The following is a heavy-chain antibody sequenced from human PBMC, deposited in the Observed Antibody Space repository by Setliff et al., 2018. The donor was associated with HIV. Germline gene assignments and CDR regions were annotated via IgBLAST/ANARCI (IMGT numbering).Heavy chain of an antibody. CDR2: FDPEDGKT. CDR1: GYTLTELS. V-gene: IGHV1-24*01. D-gene: IGHD1-26*01. CDR3: ATTGVGVTRYYYYYMDV. Sequence: ASVKVSCKLSGYTLTELSMHWVRQAPGKGLEWIGGFDPEDGKTAYAQKLQGRVTMTEDTSTDTAYMELSSLKSEDTAVYYCATTGVGVTRYYYYYMDVWGKGTTVTSP. J-gene: IGHJ6*03.